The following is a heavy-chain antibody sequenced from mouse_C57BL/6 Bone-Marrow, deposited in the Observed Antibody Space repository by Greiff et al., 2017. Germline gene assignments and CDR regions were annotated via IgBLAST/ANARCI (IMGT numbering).Heavy chain of an antibody. J-gene: IGHJ1*03. CDR1: GYTFTSYW. D-gene: IGHD2-1*01. V-gene: IGHV1-64*01. CDR2: IHPNSGST. CDR3: ARRDGNSPYFDV. Sequence: VQLQQPGAELVKPGASVKLSCKASGYTFTSYWMHWVKQRPGQGLEWIGMIHPNSGSTKYNEKFKSKATLTVDKSSSTAYMQLSSLTSEDSAVYYCARRDGNSPYFDVWGTGTTVTVSS.